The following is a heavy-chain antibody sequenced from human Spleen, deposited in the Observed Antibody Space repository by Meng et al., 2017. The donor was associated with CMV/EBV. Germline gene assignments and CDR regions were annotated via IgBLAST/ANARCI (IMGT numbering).Heavy chain of an antibody. J-gene: IGHJ4*01. CDR1: GFTFSSYS. CDR3: ARGGITIFAPSDY. CDR2: ISDDGDNK. V-gene: IGHV3-30-3*01. D-gene: IGHD3-3*01. Sequence: GESLKISCAASGFTFSSYSMHWVRQAPGKGLEWVSVISDDGDNKDYADAVKGRFTISRDNSKNTLYLQKHSLRGDDTAVYFCARGGITIFAPSDYWGQGTLVTVSS.